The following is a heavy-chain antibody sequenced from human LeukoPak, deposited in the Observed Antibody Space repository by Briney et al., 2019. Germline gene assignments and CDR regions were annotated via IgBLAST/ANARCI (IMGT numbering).Heavy chain of an antibody. V-gene: IGHV3-11*06. CDR3: ARDISRSPRDY. J-gene: IGHJ4*02. CDR2: ISTTSGFT. D-gene: IGHD3-9*01. Sequence: GGSLRLSCAASGFIFRDYYMSWIRQAPGKRLEWISYISTTSGFTKYADSVKGRFIISRDNAKDTLYLQMNSLGVDDTAVYYCARDISRSPRDYWGQGTLVTVSS. CDR1: GFIFRDYY.